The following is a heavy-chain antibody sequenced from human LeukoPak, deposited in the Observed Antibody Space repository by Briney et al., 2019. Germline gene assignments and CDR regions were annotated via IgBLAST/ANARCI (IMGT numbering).Heavy chain of an antibody. CDR1: GGSISTYY. CDR3: ARLVAATGNFDY. D-gene: IGHD6-13*01. Sequence: PSETLSLTCTVSGGSISTYYWSWIRQPPGKGLEWIGYIYRSGSTYYNPSLKSRVTISVDRSKNQFSLKLSSVTAADTAVYYCARLVAATGNFDYWGQGTLVTVSS. V-gene: IGHV4-4*09. CDR2: IYRSGST. J-gene: IGHJ4*02.